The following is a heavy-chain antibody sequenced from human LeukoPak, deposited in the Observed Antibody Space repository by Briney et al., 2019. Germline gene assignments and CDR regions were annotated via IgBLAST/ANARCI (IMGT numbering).Heavy chain of an antibody. D-gene: IGHD4-11*01. CDR2: ISYDGSNK. Sequence: QPGGSLRLSCAASGFTFSSYGMHWVRQAPGKGLEWVAVISYDGSNKYYADSVKGRFTIYRDNSKNTLYLQMNSLRAEDTAVYYCAKGPSRSTVTTFTRFDYWGQGTLVTVSS. CDR1: GFTFSSYG. CDR3: AKGPSRSTVTTFTRFDY. V-gene: IGHV3-30*18. J-gene: IGHJ4*02.